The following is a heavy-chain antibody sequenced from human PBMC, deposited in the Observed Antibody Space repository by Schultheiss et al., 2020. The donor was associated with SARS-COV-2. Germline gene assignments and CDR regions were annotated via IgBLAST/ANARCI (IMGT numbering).Heavy chain of an antibody. V-gene: IGHV4-34*01. CDR1: GGSFSGYY. D-gene: IGHD6-19*01. CDR3: ARDSSGWYHAFDI. J-gene: IGHJ3*02. Sequence: SETLSLTCAVYGGSFSGYYWSWIRQPPGKGLEWIGEINHSGSTNYNPSLKSRVTISVETSKNQFSLKLSSVTAADTAVYYCARDSSGWYHAFDIWGQGTMVTVSS. CDR2: INHSGST.